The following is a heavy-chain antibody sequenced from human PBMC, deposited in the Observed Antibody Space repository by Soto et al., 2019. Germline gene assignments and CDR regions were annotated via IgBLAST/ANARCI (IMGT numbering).Heavy chain of an antibody. CDR2: IYNDGSYT. J-gene: IGHJ4*02. V-gene: IGHV3-74*01. Sequence: GGSLRLSCAASGFIFKMYWMHWVRQTPGKGLVWISRIYNDGSYTDYADSVRGRFTISRDNVNDTLYLQMNNLRAEDSGLYYCTRGPRPTSTGTGAYWGQGTQVTVSS. D-gene: IGHD3-10*01. CDR3: TRGPRPTSTGTGAY. CDR1: GFIFKMYW.